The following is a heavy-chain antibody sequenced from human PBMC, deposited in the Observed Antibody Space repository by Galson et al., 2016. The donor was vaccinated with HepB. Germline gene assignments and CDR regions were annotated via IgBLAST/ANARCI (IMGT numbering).Heavy chain of an antibody. J-gene: IGHJ4*02. CDR3: AGRRYGGYAR. D-gene: IGHD5-12*01. V-gene: IGHV4-34*01. CDR1: GGSFSRYY. Sequence: SETLSLTCAVYGGSFSRYYWSWIRQPPGKGLEWLGEINHCGSTNYNPSLKSRVTISVDTSRSQFSLKLNSLTAADTSVYYCAGRRYGGYARWGQGTLVTVSS. CDR2: INHCGST.